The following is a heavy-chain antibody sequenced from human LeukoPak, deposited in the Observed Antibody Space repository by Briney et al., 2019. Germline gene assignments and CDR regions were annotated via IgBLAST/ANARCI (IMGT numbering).Heavy chain of an antibody. CDR3: ARHNGWFDY. Sequence: GQSLTLSCAVSGFTFSSYEVDWVRHAPATALEWIYYISSSGGYNYADSVKGLFIISRDNAKKSFYLQMNGLRVEATVVYYCARHNGWFDYWGQGTLVTVSS. V-gene: IGHV3-48*03. J-gene: IGHJ5*01. CDR2: ISSSGGY. D-gene: IGHD2-8*01. CDR1: GFTFSSYE.